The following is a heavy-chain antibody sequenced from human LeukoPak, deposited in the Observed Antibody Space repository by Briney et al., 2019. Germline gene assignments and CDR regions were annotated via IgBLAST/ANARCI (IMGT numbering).Heavy chain of an antibody. CDR1: GFTFSSYA. D-gene: IGHD2-2*01. V-gene: IGHV3-23*01. J-gene: IGHJ6*02. CDR2: ISGSGGST. Sequence: GGSLRLSCAASGFTFSSYAMSWVRQAPGKGLEWVSAISGSGGSTYYADSVKGRFTISRDNSKNTLYLQMNSLRAEDTAVYYCAKDQGVVVPAANQPYGMDVWGQGTTVTVSS. CDR3: AKDQGVVVPAANQPYGMDV.